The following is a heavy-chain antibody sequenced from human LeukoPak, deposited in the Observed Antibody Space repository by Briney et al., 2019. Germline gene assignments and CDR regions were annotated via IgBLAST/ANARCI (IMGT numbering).Heavy chain of an antibody. CDR3: ARGDNSAFDI. CDR1: GFTFRRYR. D-gene: IGHD3-22*01. CDR2: IKQGESER. V-gene: IGHV3-7*04. J-gene: IGHJ3*02. Sequence: GGSRRLSCAASGFTFRRYRMNWVRQAPGKGLEWVASIKQGESERYYVDSVNGRFTISRDNAKNSLYLQMNSLRAEDTAVYYCARGDNSAFDIWGQGTMVTVSS.